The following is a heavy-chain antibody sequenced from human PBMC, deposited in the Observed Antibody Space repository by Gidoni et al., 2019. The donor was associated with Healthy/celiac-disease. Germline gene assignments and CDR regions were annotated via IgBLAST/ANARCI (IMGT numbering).Heavy chain of an antibody. CDR2: IDPSDSYT. D-gene: IGHD6-13*01. CDR1: GYSFTSYW. V-gene: IGHV5-10-1*01. Sequence: EVQLVQSGAEVKKPGESLRISCKGSGYSFTSYWISWVRQMPGKGLEWMGRIDPSDSYTNYSPSFQGHVTISADKSISTAYLQWSSLKASDTAMYYCARLRQQLVLGVVIGWFDPWGQGTLVTVSS. J-gene: IGHJ5*02. CDR3: ARLRQQLVLGVVIGWFDP.